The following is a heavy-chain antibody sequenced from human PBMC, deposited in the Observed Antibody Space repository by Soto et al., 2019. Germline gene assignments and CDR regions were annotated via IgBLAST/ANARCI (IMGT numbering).Heavy chain of an antibody. J-gene: IGHJ6*02. CDR1: GFTLSNAW. Sequence: GGSLRLSCAASGFTLSNAWMSWVRQAPGKGLEWVGRIKSKTDGGTTDYAAPVKGRFTISRDDSKNTLYLQMNSLKTEDTAVYYCTTGPFITIFGVVFGYYYYYGMDVWGQGTTVTVSS. CDR3: TTGPFITIFGVVFGYYYYYGMDV. D-gene: IGHD3-3*01. CDR2: IKSKTDGGTT. V-gene: IGHV3-15*01.